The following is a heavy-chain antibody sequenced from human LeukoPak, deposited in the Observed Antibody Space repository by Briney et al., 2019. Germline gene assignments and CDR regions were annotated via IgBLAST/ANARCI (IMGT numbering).Heavy chain of an antibody. V-gene: IGHV4-61*02. D-gene: IGHD3-3*01. CDR3: ARSPKYYDFWSGYATFGY. CDR2: IYTSGST. CDR1: GGSISSGSYY. Sequence: SQTLSLTCTVSGGSISSGSYYWSWIRQPAGKGLEWIGRIYTSGSTNYNPSLKSRVTISVDTSKNQFSLKLSSVTAADTAVYYCARSPKYYDFWSGYATFGYWGQGTLVTVSS. J-gene: IGHJ4*02.